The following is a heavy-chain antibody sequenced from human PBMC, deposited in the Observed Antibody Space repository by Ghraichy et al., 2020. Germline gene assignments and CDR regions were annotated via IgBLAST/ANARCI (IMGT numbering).Heavy chain of an antibody. CDR3: ARSTGGSGSYPKYNWFDP. J-gene: IGHJ5*02. CDR2: IDWDDDK. Sequence: SGPTLVKPTQTLTLTCTFSGFSLSTSGMCVSWIRQPPGKALEWLALIDWDDDKYYSTSLKTRLTISKDTSKNQVVLTMTNMDPVDTATYYCARSTGGSGSYPKYNWFDPWGQGTLVTVSS. V-gene: IGHV2-70*01. CDR1: GFSLSTSGMC. D-gene: IGHD3-10*01.